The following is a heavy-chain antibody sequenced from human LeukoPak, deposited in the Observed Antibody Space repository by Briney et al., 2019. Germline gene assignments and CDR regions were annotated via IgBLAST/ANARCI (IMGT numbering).Heavy chain of an antibody. D-gene: IGHD1-14*01. CDR3: ARTRSNPYYYYYYMDV. V-gene: IGHV4-39*07. CDR2: IYYSGST. J-gene: IGHJ6*03. Sequence: SETLSLTCTVSGGSISSSSYYWGWIRQPPGKGLEWIGSIYYSGSTYYNPSLKSRVTISVDTSKNQFSLKLSSVAAADTAVYYCARTRSNPYYYYYYMDVWGKGTTVTVSS. CDR1: GGSISSSSYY.